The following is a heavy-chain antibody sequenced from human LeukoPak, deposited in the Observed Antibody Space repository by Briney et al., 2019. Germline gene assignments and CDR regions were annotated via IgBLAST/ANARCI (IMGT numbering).Heavy chain of an antibody. CDR2: IRYDGSKK. V-gene: IGHV3-30*02. D-gene: IGHD2-21*02. CDR3: ARVGYCGGDCYSGGFDY. CDR1: GFTFSSYG. Sequence: PGGSLRLSCAASGFTFSSYGMHWVRQAPGKGLEWVTFIRYDGSKKYYADSVKGRFTISRDNAKNSLYLQMNSLRAEDTAVYYCARVGYCGGDCYSGGFDYWGQGTLVTVSS. J-gene: IGHJ4*02.